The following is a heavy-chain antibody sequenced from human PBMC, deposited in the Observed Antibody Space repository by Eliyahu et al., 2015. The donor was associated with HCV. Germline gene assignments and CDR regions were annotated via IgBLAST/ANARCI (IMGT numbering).Heavy chain of an antibody. CDR3: AKDRQPDYYDSSGSHDAFDL. J-gene: IGHJ3*01. CDR2: ISAGGGST. CDR1: GFXFXGXA. Sequence: EVQLLESGGGLEQPGGSXXLSXAAXGFXFXGXAMNWVRQAPGKGLEWVSVISAGGGSTYYADSVEGRFIISRDNSKSTLFLQMNSLRVEDTAIYYCAKDRQPDYYDSSGSHDAFDLWGQGTMVTVSS. V-gene: IGHV3-23*01. D-gene: IGHD3-22*01.